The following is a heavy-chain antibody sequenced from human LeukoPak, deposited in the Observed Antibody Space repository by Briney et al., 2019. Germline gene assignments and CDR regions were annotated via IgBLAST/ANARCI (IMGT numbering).Heavy chain of an antibody. D-gene: IGHD6-13*01. CDR3: ARVDRHGEAAMGSGVAPVYAAAGTFGYYYGMDV. CDR2: ISAYNGNT. J-gene: IGHJ6*02. CDR1: GYTFTSYG. V-gene: IGHV1-18*01. Sequence: ASVKVSCKASGYTFTSYGISWVRQAPGQGLEWMGWISAYNGNTNYAQKLQGRVTMTTDTSTSTAYMELRSLRSDDTTVYYCARVDRHGEAAMGSGVAPVYAAAGTFGYYYGMDVWGQGTTVTVSS.